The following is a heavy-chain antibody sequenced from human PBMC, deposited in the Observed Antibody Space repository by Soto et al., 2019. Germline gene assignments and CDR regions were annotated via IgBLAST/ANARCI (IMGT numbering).Heavy chain of an antibody. V-gene: IGHV1-3*01. CDR1: GYTFTSYA. CDR3: ASDGDSSSWYGVENWFDP. J-gene: IGHJ5*02. Sequence: ASVKVSCKASGYTFTSYAMHWVRQAPGQRLEWMGWINAGNGNTKYSQKFQGRVTITRDTSASTAYMELSSLRSEDTAVYYCASDGDSSSWYGVENWFDPWGQGTLVTVSS. CDR2: INAGNGNT. D-gene: IGHD6-13*01.